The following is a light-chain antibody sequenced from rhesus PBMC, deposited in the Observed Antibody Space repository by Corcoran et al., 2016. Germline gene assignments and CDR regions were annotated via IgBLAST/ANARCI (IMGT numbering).Light chain of an antibody. CDR2: SAS. CDR3: QQYYSYPRT. J-gene: IGKJ1*01. CDR1: QRSGSS. Sequence: DIQMTQSPSSLSASVGDTVTITCRASQRSGSSVAWFHQKPGKAPNLLISSASSLQSGVPSRFSGSKSGTYFTLTISSLQPEDVGHFYCQQYYSYPRTFGQGTKVEI. V-gene: IGKV1-46*01.